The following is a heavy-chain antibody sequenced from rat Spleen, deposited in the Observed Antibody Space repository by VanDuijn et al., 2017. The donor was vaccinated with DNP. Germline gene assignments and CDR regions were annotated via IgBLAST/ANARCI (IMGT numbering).Heavy chain of an antibody. V-gene: IGHV2-6*01. D-gene: IGHD5-1*01. CDR3: TRDLNWGGFFDY. CDR2: ISGGGST. J-gene: IGHJ2*01. Sequence: QVQLKESGPGLVQPSQTLSLTCTVSGFSLTSYTVAWVRQPPGRGLEWITAISGGGSTYYDSGLKSRVIISRDTSKSQVFLKMNSLQTEDTAIHYCTRDLNWGGFFDYWGQGVMVTVSS. CDR1: GFSLTSYT.